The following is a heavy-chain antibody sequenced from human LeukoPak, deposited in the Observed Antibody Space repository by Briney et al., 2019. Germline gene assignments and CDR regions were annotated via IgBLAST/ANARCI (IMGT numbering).Heavy chain of an antibody. CDR3: ARYLGYNFNYHFDY. Sequence: GASVMVSCKASGYTFTSYVISWVRQAPGQGLECMGWISAYNGNTNYAQKFQGRVTMTTDTSTSTAYMELRSLRSDDTAVYYCARYLGYNFNYHFDYWGQGTLVTVSS. CDR2: ISAYNGNT. D-gene: IGHD1-7*01. J-gene: IGHJ4*02. V-gene: IGHV1-18*01. CDR1: GYTFTSYV.